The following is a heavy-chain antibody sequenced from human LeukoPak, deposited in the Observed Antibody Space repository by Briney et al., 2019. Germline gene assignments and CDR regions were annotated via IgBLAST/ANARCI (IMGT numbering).Heavy chain of an antibody. CDR2: IIPIFGTA. J-gene: IGHJ6*03. Sequence: GASVKVSCKASGGTFSSYAISWVRQAPGQGLEWMGGIIPIFGTANYAQKFQGRVTITADESTSTAYMELSSLRSEDTAVYYCARGPSGWYENYYYMDVWGKGTTVTVSS. V-gene: IGHV1-69*13. CDR3: ARGPSGWYENYYYMDV. D-gene: IGHD6-19*01. CDR1: GGTFSSYA.